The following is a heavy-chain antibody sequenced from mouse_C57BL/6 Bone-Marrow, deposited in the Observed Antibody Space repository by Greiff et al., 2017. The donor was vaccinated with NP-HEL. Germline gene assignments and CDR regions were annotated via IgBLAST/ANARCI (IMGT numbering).Heavy chain of an antibody. CDR3: TRGVIKYYFDY. CDR2: IDPETGGT. D-gene: IGHD1-1*01. CDR1: GYTFTDYE. V-gene: IGHV1-15*01. J-gene: IGHJ2*01. Sequence: VQGVESGAELVRPGASVTLSCKASGYTFTDYEMHWVKQTPVHGLEWIGAIDPETGGTAYNQKFKGKAILTADKSSSTAYMELRSLTSEDSAVYYCTRGVIKYYFDYWGQGTTLTVSS.